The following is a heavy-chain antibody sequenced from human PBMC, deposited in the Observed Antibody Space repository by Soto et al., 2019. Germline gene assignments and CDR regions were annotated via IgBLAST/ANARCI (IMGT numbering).Heavy chain of an antibody. CDR3: AKGGRQWLVTSDFNY. CDR2: ISYDGSNK. CDR1: QFTFSSYA. Sequence: SLRLSCTASQFTFSSYAMHLVLKNPFKGLEWVAVISYDGSNKYYADSVKGRFTISRDSSKNTVSLEMTSLRAEDTAVYYCAKGGRQWLVTSDFNYWGQGALVTVSS. V-gene: IGHV3-30-3*01. J-gene: IGHJ4*02. D-gene: IGHD6-19*01.